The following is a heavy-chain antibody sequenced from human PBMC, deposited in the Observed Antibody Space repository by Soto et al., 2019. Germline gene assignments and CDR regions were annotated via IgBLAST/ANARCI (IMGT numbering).Heavy chain of an antibody. CDR3: ARVRDGYIPFYYGMDV. J-gene: IGHJ6*02. D-gene: IGHD5-12*01. V-gene: IGHV1-46*01. Sequence: QVQLVQSGAEVKKPGASVKVSCKASGYTFTSYYIHWVRRAPGQGLEWMGIINPSGGSTRYAQKFQGRVTMTGDTSTSTVYMELSSLRSEDTAVYYCARVRDGYIPFYYGMDVWGQGTTVTVSS. CDR1: GYTFTSYY. CDR2: INPSGGST.